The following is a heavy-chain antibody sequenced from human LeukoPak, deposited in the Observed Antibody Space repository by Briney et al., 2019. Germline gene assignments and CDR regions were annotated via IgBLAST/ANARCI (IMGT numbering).Heavy chain of an antibody. CDR3: ARDVPDSYYFDY. CDR1: GFTFSSYG. D-gene: IGHD2-2*01. J-gene: IGHJ4*02. CDR2: IWYDGSNK. Sequence: GSLRLSCAASGFTFSSYGMHWVRQAPGKGLEWVAVIWYDGSNKCYADSVKGRFTISRDNSKNTLYLQMNSLRAEDTAVYYCARDVPDSYYFDYWGQGTLVTVSS. V-gene: IGHV3-33*01.